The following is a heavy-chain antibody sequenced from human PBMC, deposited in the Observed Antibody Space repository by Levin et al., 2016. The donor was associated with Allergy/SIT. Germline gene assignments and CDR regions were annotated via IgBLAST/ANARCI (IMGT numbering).Heavy chain of an antibody. J-gene: IGHJ4*02. CDR3: ARRDGDYLVAGGYYFKD. CDR1: GASLTNIHW. Sequence: SETLSLTCAVSGASLTNIHWWAWVRQTPEKGLEWLGDVYHSGTTNDNPSFKSRLTMSADKSKNQFSLVLSFVTAADTAVYYCARRDGDYLVAGGYYFKDWGQGILVTVSS. CDR2: VYHSGTT. D-gene: IGHD4-17*01. V-gene: IGHV4-4*02.